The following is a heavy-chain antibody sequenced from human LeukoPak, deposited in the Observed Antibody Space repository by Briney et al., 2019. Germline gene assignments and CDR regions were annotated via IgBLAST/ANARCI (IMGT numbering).Heavy chain of an antibody. CDR2: ISSNTYYT. CDR3: ARVQGSYSSGWYLVDI. D-gene: IGHD6-19*01. V-gene: IGHV3-11*06. J-gene: IGHJ3*02. Sequence: GGSLRLSCAASGFTFSDYYMSWIRQAPGKGLEWVSYISSNTYYTNYADSVKGRFTISRDNAKNSLYLQMNSLGAEDTAVYYCARVQGSYSSGWYLVDIWGQGTMVTVSS. CDR1: GFTFSDYY.